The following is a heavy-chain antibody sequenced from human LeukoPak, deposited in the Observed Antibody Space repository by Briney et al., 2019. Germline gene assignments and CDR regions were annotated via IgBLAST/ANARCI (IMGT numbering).Heavy chain of an antibody. CDR3: ARDPRGWLQSRGRFDY. CDR2: IIPILGIA. D-gene: IGHD5-24*01. CDR1: GGTFSSYA. J-gene: IGHJ4*02. V-gene: IGHV1-69*04. Sequence: RASVKVSCKASGGTFSSYAISWVRQAPGQGLEWMGRIIPILGIANYAQKFQGRVTITADKSTSTAYMELSSLRSEDTAVYYCARDPRGWLQSRGRFDYWGQGTLVTVSS.